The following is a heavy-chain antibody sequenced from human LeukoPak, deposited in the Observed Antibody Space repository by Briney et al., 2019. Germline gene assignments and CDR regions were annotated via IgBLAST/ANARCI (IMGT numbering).Heavy chain of an antibody. Sequence: GGSLRLSCAASGFTFSSYAMSWVRQAPGKGLEWVSAISGSGGSTYYADSVKGRFTISRDNSKNTLYLQMTSLRAEDTAVYYCARGQLSVFDYGMDAWGQGTTVTVSS. J-gene: IGHJ6*02. CDR3: ARGQLSVFDYGMDA. D-gene: IGHD5-18*01. CDR2: ISGSGGST. V-gene: IGHV3-23*01. CDR1: GFTFSSYA.